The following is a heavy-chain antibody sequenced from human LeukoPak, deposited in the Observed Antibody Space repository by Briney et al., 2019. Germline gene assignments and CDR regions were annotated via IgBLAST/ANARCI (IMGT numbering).Heavy chain of an antibody. V-gene: IGHV4-59*08. J-gene: IGHJ4*02. D-gene: IGHD2-15*01. CDR3: ARLWSPMVEIDY. CDR2: ISYSGST. Sequence: SETLSLTCSVSGGSISSYYWSWIRQPPGKGLEWIGYISYSGSTKYNPSLKSRVTISVDTSRNQFSLKVSSVTAVVTAVYYCARLWSPMVEIDYWGQGTLVTVSS. CDR1: GGSISSYY.